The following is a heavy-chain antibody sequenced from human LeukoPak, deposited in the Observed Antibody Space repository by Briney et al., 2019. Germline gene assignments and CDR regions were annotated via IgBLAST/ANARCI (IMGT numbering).Heavy chain of an antibody. V-gene: IGHV3-66*01. D-gene: IGHD5-18*01. Sequence: QSGGSLRLSCAASGFTVSSNYMSWVRQAPGKGLEWVSVIYSGGSTYYADSVKGRFTISRDNSKNTLYLQMNSLRAEDTAVYYCAKDSGRGYSYGYTTKYYFDYWGQGTLVTVSS. J-gene: IGHJ4*02. CDR2: IYSGGST. CDR3: AKDSGRGYSYGYTTKYYFDY. CDR1: GFTVSSNY.